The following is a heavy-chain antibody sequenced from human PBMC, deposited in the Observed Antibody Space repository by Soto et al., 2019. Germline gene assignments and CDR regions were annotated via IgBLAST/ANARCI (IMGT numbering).Heavy chain of an antibody. D-gene: IGHD2-15*01. V-gene: IGHV3-72*01. CDR3: TSAVAATRASGLDV. CDR2: SRNKANSYTT. Sequence: EVQLVASGGGLVQPGGSLRLSCAASGFIFSDHYMDWVRQAPGKGLEWLGRSRNKANSYTTDYAASVKGRFTVSRDDSKNSLYVQMNSLKTEDTAVYYCTSAVAATRASGLDVWGQGTTVTVSS. J-gene: IGHJ6*02. CDR1: GFIFSDHY.